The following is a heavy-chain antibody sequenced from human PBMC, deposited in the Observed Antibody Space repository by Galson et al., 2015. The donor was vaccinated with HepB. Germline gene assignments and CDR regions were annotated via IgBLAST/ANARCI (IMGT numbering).Heavy chain of an antibody. CDR2: ISSSSSTI. CDR3: ARGMVRGVIVS. CDR1: GFTFSSYS. J-gene: IGHJ4*02. V-gene: IGHV3-48*01. Sequence: SLRLSCAASGFTFSSYSMNWVRQAPGKGLEWVSYISSSSSTIYYADSVKGRFTISRDNAKNSLYLQMNSLRAEDTAVYYCARGMVRGVIVSWGQGTLVTVSS. D-gene: IGHD3-10*01.